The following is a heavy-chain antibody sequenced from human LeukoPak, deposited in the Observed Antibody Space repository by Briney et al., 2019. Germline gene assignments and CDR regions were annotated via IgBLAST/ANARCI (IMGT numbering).Heavy chain of an antibody. CDR2: VSGSGDNT. Sequence: GGSLRLSCAASGFTFSSYAMTWVRQAPGKGLEWVSAVSGSGDNTFYVDSVKGRFTISRDNAKNTLYLHMSSLRGEDTAIYYCTENTWGRGTRVTVSS. CDR3: TENT. V-gene: IGHV3-23*01. J-gene: IGHJ4*02. CDR1: GFTFSSYA.